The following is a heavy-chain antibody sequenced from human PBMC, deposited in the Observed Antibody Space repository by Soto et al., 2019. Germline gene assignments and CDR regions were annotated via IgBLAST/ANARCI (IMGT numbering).Heavy chain of an antibody. Sequence: PSETLSLTCAVYGGSFNGYYCSWIRQPPGKGLEWIGEIDHSGSTNYNPSLKSRVTISVDTSKNQFSLKLTSVTAADTAVYYCARGLWATRFSSWGQGTLVTVSS. J-gene: IGHJ5*02. CDR3: ARGLWATRFSS. V-gene: IGHV4-34*01. CDR1: GGSFNGYY. CDR2: IDHSGST. D-gene: IGHD3-16*01.